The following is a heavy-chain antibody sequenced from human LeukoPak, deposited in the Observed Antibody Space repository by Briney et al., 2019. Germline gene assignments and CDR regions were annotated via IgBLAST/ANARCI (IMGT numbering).Heavy chain of an antibody. D-gene: IGHD2-15*01. V-gene: IGHV4-59*01. Sequence: KPSETLSLTCTVSGGSISRYYWSWIRQPPGKGLEWVGYIYYSGSTNYNPSLKSRVTISVDPSKNQFSLKLSSVTAADTAVYYCARAGYCSGGSCHDYWGQGTLVTVSS. J-gene: IGHJ4*02. CDR3: ARAGYCSGGSCHDY. CDR1: GGSISRYY. CDR2: IYYSGST.